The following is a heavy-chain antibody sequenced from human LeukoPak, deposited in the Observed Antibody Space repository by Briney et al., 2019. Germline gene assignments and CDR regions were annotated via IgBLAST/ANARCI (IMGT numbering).Heavy chain of an antibody. CDR1: GGTFSSDA. CDR2: IIPIVGTA. CDR3: AREARGYSYGQSHFDY. J-gene: IGHJ4*02. Sequence: GASVKVSCKASGGTFSSDAISWVRQAPGQGLEWMGGIIPIVGTANYAQKFQGRVTITADESTSTAYMELSSLRSEDTAVYYCAREARGYSYGQSHFDYWGQGTLVTVSS. D-gene: IGHD5-18*01. V-gene: IGHV1-69*13.